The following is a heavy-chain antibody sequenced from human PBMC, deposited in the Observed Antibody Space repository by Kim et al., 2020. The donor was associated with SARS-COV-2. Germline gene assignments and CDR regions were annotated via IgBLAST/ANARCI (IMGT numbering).Heavy chain of an antibody. Sequence: GGSLRLSCAASGFTFSSYAMHWVRQAPGKGLEWVAVISYDGSNKYYADSVKGRFTISRDNSKNTLYLQMNSLRAEDTAVYYCARDRWSSGWYMEDYYYYYGMDVWGQGTTVTVSS. CDR2: ISYDGSNK. D-gene: IGHD6-19*01. J-gene: IGHJ6*02. CDR1: GFTFSSYA. CDR3: ARDRWSSGWYMEDYYYYYGMDV. V-gene: IGHV3-30*04.